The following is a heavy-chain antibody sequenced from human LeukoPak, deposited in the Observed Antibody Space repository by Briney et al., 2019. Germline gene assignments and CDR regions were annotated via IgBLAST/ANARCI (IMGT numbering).Heavy chain of an antibody. CDR1: GFTFSSYE. V-gene: IGHV3-48*03. CDR3: ARGLSSSSWYWSNWFDP. CDR2: ISSSGSTI. J-gene: IGHJ5*02. Sequence: GGSLRLSCAASGFTFSSYEMNWVRQAPGKGLEWVSYISSSGSTIYYADSVKGRFTISRDNAKNSLYLQMNSLRAEDTAVYYCARGLSSSSWYWSNWFDPWGQGTLVTVSS. D-gene: IGHD6-13*01.